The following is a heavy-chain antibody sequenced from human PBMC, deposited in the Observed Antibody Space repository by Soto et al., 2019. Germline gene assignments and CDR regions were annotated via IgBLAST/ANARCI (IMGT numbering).Heavy chain of an antibody. CDR1: GFTFSSYG. CDR2: ISYDGSNK. J-gene: IGHJ6*02. D-gene: IGHD4-17*01. V-gene: IGHV3-30*18. CDR3: AKDRGYYGDSVRYYYYDGMDV. Sequence: QVQLVESGGGVVQPGRSLRLSCAASGFTFSSYGMHWVRQAPGKGLEWVAVISYDGSNKYYADSVKGRFTISRDNSKNTLYQQMNSLRAEHTAVYYGAKDRGYYGDSVRYYYYDGMDVWGQGTTVTVSS.